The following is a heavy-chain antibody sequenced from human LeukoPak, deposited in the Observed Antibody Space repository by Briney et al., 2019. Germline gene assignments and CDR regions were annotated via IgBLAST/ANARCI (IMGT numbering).Heavy chain of an antibody. V-gene: IGHV1-2*02. J-gene: IGHJ4*02. Sequence: ASVKVSCKASGYTFTGYYMHWVRQAPGQGLEWMGWINPNSGGTNYAQKFQGRVTMTRDTSISTAYMELSRLRSDDTAVYYRARVGTYCSSTSCYGEVFDYWGQGTLVTVSS. CDR3: ARVGTYCSSTSCYGEVFDY. CDR1: GYTFTGYY. D-gene: IGHD2-2*01. CDR2: INPNSGGT.